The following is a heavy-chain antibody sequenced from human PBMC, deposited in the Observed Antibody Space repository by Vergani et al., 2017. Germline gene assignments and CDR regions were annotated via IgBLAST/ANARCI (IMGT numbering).Heavy chain of an antibody. V-gene: IGHV4-39*01. D-gene: IGHD3-22*01. CDR3: ARHAYYDSSSYYLGYYFDY. CDR1: GGSISSSSYY. J-gene: IGHJ4*02. CDR2: IYYSGRT. Sequence: QLQLQESGPGLVKPSETLSLTCTVSGGSISSSSYYWGWIRQPPGTGLEWIGSIYYSGRTYYNPSLKSRATISVDTSKNQFSLKLSSVTAADTAVYYCARHAYYDSSSYYLGYYFDYWGQGTLVTVSS.